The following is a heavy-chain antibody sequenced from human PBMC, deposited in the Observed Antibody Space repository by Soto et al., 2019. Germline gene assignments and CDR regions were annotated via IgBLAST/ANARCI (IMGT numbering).Heavy chain of an antibody. CDR1: GFTFTSSA. V-gene: IGHV1-58*01. J-gene: IGHJ5*02. D-gene: IGHD6-13*01. CDR3: AATYSSSWSEVWFDP. CDR2: IVVGSGNT. Sequence: SVKVSCKASGFTFTSSAVQWVRQARGQRLEWIGWIVVGSGNTNYAQKFQERVTITRDMSTSTAYMELSSLRSEDTAVYYCAATYSSSWSEVWFDPWGQVTLVTVSS.